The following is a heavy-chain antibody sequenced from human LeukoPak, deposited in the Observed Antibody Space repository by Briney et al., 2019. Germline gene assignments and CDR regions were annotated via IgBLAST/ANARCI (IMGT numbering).Heavy chain of an antibody. V-gene: IGHV3-74*01. CDR1: GFTFSRHW. Sequence: GGSLRLSCAASGFTFSRHWMHWVRQSPGKGLMWVSHLSPDGSATNYADSVKGRFTISRDNPKNTFYLQMNSLRAEDTAIYYCAREGMVATFDYWGQGTLVTVSS. CDR3: AREGMVATFDY. CDR2: LSPDGSAT. D-gene: IGHD5-12*01. J-gene: IGHJ4*02.